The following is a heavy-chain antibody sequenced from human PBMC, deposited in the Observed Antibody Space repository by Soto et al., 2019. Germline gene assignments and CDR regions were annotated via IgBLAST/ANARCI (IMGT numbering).Heavy chain of an antibody. J-gene: IGHJ6*02. CDR3: ARADSNYYYYGMDV. Sequence: SVKVSCKASGGTFSSYAISWVRQAPGQGLEWMGGIVPIFGTANYAQKFQGRVTITADKSTSTAYMELSSLRSEDTAVYYCARADSNYYYYGMDVWGQGTTVTVSS. CDR2: IVPIFGTA. V-gene: IGHV1-69*06. CDR1: GGTFSSYA.